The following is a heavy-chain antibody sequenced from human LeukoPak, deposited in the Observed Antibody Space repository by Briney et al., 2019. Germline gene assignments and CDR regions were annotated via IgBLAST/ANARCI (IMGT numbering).Heavy chain of an antibody. CDR2: ITSSGTYI. CDR1: GFTFSSYS. J-gene: IGHJ5*02. V-gene: IGHV3-21*01. Sequence: PGGSLRLSCAASSGFTFSSYSMSWVRQAPGKGLEWVSSITSSGTYIYYVDSVKGRFTVSRDNAKNSLYLQMNSLRAEDTAMYYCARDLRGYDSSWFDPWGQGTLVTVSS. D-gene: IGHD5-12*01. CDR3: ARDLRGYDSSWFDP.